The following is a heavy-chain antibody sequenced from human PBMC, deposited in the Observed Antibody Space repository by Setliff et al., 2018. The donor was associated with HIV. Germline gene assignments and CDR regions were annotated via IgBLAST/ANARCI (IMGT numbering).Heavy chain of an antibody. J-gene: IGHJ6*03. CDR2: INNDTTTT. V-gene: IGHV3-74*01. CDR1: GFTFSKYW. Sequence: PGGSLRLSCAASGFTFSKYWMHWVRQAPGQGLVWVSGINNDTTTTTYADSVKGRFSISRDNAKNTVYLQMNGLRGEDTAVYYCARGPPSDHFFYMDVWGPGTTVTVSS. CDR3: ARGPPSDHFFYMDV.